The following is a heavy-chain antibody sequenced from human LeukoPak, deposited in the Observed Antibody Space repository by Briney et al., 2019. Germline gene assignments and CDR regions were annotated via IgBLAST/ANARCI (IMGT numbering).Heavy chain of an antibody. J-gene: IGHJ4*02. Sequence: GGSLRLSCAASGFSFSTYAMHWVRQAPGKGLEWVALIWHDASHTFYTDSVKGRFTISRDNSINTLNLQMNNLRAEDTAIYYCAKGLGFWSGYYTPFDYWGQGSSVTVSS. D-gene: IGHD3-3*01. CDR2: IWHDASHT. CDR3: AKGLGFWSGYYTPFDY. CDR1: GFSFSTYA. V-gene: IGHV3-33*06.